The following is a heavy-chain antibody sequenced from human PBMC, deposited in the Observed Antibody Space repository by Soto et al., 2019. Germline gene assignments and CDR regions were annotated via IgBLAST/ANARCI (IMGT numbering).Heavy chain of an antibody. V-gene: IGHV1-8*01. J-gene: IGHJ5*02. Sequence: GASVKVYCKASGYTFTSYDINWVRPATGQGLEWMGWMNPNSGNTGYAQKFQGRVTMTRNTSISTAYMELSSLRSEDTAVYYCARVKDIVVVPAGHWLDPWGQGTLVTV. D-gene: IGHD2-2*01. CDR3: ARVKDIVVVPAGHWLDP. CDR2: MNPNSGNT. CDR1: GYTFTSYD.